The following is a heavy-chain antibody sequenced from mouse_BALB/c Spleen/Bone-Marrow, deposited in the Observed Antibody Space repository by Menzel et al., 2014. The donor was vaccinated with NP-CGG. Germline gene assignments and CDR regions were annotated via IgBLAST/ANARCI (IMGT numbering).Heavy chain of an antibody. V-gene: IGHV5-17*02. J-gene: IGHJ2*01. CDR2: ISSGSGPI. D-gene: IGHD4-1*01. CDR3: TRGGNWEDFDY. CDR1: GFTFSSFG. Sequence: EVKLMESGGGLVQPGGSRKLSCAASGFTFSSFGMHWVRQAPEKGLEWVAYISSGSGPIFYADTVKGRFTISRDNPKNTLFLQMTSLRSEDTAIYYCTRGGNWEDFDYWGQGTTLTVSS.